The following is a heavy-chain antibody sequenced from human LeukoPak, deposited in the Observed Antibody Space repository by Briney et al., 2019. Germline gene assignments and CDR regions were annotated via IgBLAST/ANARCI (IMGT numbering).Heavy chain of an antibody. D-gene: IGHD4-17*01. CDR2: ISHIGRT. Sequence: SETLSLTCAVSGDSFSSHYWTWIRQSPGTGLEWIVYISHIGRTNYNPSLKSRLTISIDTSKNQFSLKLSSVPAADTAVYYCARDLVTVTKGFDIWGQGTMVSVSS. CDR1: GDSFSSHY. CDR3: ARDLVTVTKGFDI. V-gene: IGHV4-59*11. J-gene: IGHJ3*02.